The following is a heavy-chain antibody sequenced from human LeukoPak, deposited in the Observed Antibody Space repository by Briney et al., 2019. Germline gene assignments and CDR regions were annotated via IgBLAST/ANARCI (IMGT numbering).Heavy chain of an antibody. CDR2: INPNSGGT. J-gene: IGHJ4*02. D-gene: IGHD4-23*01. V-gene: IGHV1-2*02. CDR1: GYTFTGYY. Sequence: ASVKVSCKASGYTFTGYYMHRVRQAPGQGLEWMGWINPNSGGTNYAQKFQGRVTMTSDTSTSTVYMELHSLRSEDTAVYFCARVGITAATADYWGQGTLVTVSS. CDR3: ARVGITAATADY.